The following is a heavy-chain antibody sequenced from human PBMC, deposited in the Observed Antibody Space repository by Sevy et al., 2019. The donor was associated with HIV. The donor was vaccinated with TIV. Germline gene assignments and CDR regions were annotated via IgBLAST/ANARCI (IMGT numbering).Heavy chain of an antibody. J-gene: IGHJ4*02. CDR1: GFNFNIYS. V-gene: IGHV3-23*01. Sequence: GGSLRLSCAVAGFNFNIYSMSWVLPAPGKGLEWVSTLSFGCGKINYADSVKGRFIISRDDSKNTLYLQMNSLRAEDTAVYFCAREGCTRPHDYWGQGTLVTVSS. CDR3: AREGCTRPHDY. CDR2: LSFGCGKI. D-gene: IGHD2-8*01.